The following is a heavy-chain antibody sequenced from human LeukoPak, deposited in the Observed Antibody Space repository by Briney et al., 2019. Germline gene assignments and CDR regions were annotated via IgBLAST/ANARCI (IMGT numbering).Heavy chain of an antibody. V-gene: IGHV3-48*04. J-gene: IGHJ4*02. Sequence: GGSLRLSCAASGFTFSSYWMHWVRQAPGKGLEWVSYISGSGRTMSYADSVKGRFTISRDNAKNSLYLQMNSLRVEDTAVYHCARGGLYGYDVFDYWGQGTLVTVSS. CDR3: ARGGLYGYDVFDY. CDR2: ISGSGRTM. CDR1: GFTFSSYW. D-gene: IGHD5-12*01.